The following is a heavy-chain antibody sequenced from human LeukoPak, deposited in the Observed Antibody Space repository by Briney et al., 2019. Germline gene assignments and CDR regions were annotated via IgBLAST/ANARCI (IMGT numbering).Heavy chain of an antibody. V-gene: IGHV3-48*01. CDR3: AKGPAAMTSYYYYYMDV. D-gene: IGHD2-2*01. Sequence: GGSLRLSCAASGFTFSSYYMNWVRQAPGKGLEWVSYISSGSSTIYYADSVKGRFTISRDNSKNTLYLQMNSLRAEDTAVYYCAKGPAAMTSYYYYYMDVWGKGTTVTVSS. J-gene: IGHJ6*03. CDR1: GFTFSSYY. CDR2: ISSGSSTI.